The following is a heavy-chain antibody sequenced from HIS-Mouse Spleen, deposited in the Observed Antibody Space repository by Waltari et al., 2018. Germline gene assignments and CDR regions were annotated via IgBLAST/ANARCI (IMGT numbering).Heavy chain of an antibody. CDR1: GGSISSSSYY. D-gene: IGHD6-13*01. J-gene: IGHJ2*01. CDR2: IHYSGLT. V-gene: IGHV4-39*07. Sequence: QLQLQESGPGLVKPSETLSLTCTVSGGSISSSSYYWGWIRQPPGKGLEWIGSIHYSGLTYDNPSLKSRVTISVDTSKNQFSLKLSSVTAADTAVYYCAREIPYSSSWYDWYFDLWGRGTLVTVSS. CDR3: AREIPYSSSWYDWYFDL.